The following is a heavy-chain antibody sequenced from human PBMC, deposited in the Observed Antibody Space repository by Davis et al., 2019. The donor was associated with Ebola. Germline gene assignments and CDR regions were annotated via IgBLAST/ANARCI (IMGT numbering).Heavy chain of an antibody. CDR2: ISWNSDSI. CDR1: GFTFSSYA. V-gene: IGHV3-9*01. CDR3: AKGRGAYSSSGVNY. D-gene: IGHD6-6*01. Sequence: GGSLRLSCAASGFTFSSYAMSWVRQAPGKGLEWVSSISWNSDSIGYADSVKGRFTISRDNAKSSLYLQMNSLRAEDTAFYYCAKGRGAYSSSGVNYWGQGTLVTVSS. J-gene: IGHJ4*02.